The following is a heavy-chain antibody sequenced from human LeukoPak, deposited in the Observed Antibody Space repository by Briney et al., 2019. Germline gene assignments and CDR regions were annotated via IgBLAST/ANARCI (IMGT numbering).Heavy chain of an antibody. Sequence: PGGSLRLSCAASGFTFSSYAMHWVRQAPGRGLEYVSAISSNGGSTYYANSVKGRFTISRDNSKNTLYLQMGSLRAEDMAVYYCARGQVTYYDILTGYNYFDYWGQGTLVTVSS. J-gene: IGHJ4*02. V-gene: IGHV3-64*01. CDR2: ISSNGGST. D-gene: IGHD3-9*01. CDR1: GFTFSSYA. CDR3: ARGQVTYYDILTGYNYFDY.